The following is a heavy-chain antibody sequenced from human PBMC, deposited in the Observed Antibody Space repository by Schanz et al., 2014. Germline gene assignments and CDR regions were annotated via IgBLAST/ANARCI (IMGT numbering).Heavy chain of an antibody. V-gene: IGHV3-7*01. D-gene: IGHD6-19*01. CDR2: IEGDGSRK. CDR3: ARDRVQYSSGWYSDS. J-gene: IGHJ4*02. CDR1: EFIISNYW. Sequence: EVQLVESGGGFVQPGGSLRLSCAASEFIISNYWMTWVRQAPGKGPEWVANIEGDGSRKQYVDSVEGRFTISRDNAKNSLYLQMTSLRAEDAAVYYCARDRVQYSSGWYSDSWGQGTLVTVSS.